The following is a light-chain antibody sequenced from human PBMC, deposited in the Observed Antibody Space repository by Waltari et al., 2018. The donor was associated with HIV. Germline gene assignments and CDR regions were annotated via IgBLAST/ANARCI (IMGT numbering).Light chain of an antibody. CDR1: SSDVGGYNY. CDR3: SSYRSSSSYV. J-gene: IGLJ1*01. CDR2: AVS. V-gene: IGLV2-14*03. Sequence: QSALTQPASVSGSPGQSITISCTGTSSDVGGYNYVSWYQQHPGKAPKLMISAVSNRPSGVSHRFSGSKSGNTAVLGISGLQAEDEADYYCSSYRSSSSYVFGTGTKVTVL.